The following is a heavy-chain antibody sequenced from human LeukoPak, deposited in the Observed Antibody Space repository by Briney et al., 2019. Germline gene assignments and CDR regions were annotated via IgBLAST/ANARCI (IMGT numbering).Heavy chain of an antibody. D-gene: IGHD3-3*01. J-gene: IGHJ6*02. CDR2: IYTSGST. V-gene: IGHV4-4*07. Sequence: SETLSLTCTVSGGSISSYYWSWIRQPAGKGLEWIGRIYTSGSTNYNPSLKSRVTMSVATSKNQFSLKLSSVTAADTAVYYCARDESAFGATYYYYGMDVWGQGTTVTVSS. CDR1: GGSISSYY. CDR3: ARDESAFGATYYYYGMDV.